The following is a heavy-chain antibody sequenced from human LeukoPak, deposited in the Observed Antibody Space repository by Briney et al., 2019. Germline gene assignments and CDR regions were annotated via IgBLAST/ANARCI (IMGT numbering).Heavy chain of an antibody. CDR2: IYHSGST. CDR3: ARVSAAAAFDY. CDR1: GFSISGGYY. Sequence: SETLSLTCVVSGFSISGGYYWGWIRQPPGKGLEWIGSIYHSGSTYYNPSLKSRVTISVDASKNQFSLNMSSVTAADTAVYYCARVSAAAAFDYWGQGTLVTVSS. V-gene: IGHV4-38-2*01. J-gene: IGHJ4*02. D-gene: IGHD6-13*01.